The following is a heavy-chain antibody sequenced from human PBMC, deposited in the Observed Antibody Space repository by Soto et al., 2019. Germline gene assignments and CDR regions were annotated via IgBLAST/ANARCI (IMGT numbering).Heavy chain of an antibody. D-gene: IGHD3-22*01. CDR3: ARRGLYDSSGYYLPQDGMDV. CDR1: GYSFSSYW. V-gene: IGHV5-10-1*01. CDR2: IDPSDSYT. J-gene: IGHJ6*02. Sequence: GESLKISCEGSGYSFSSYWISWVRQMPGKGLEWLGRIDPSDSYTDYSPSFQGHVTISTDKSISTAYLQWSSLKASDTAMYYCARRGLYDSSGYYLPQDGMDVWGQGTMVTVS.